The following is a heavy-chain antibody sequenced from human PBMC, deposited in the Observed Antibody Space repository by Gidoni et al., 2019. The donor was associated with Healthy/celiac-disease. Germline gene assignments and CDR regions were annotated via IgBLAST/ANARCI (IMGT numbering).Heavy chain of an antibody. D-gene: IGHD3-22*01. J-gene: IGHJ6*02. Sequence: EVQLVESGGGLVQPGGSLRLSCAASGFTFSSYWMHWVRQAPGKGLVWVSRINSDGSSTSYADSVKGRFTISRDNAKNTLYLQMNSLRAEDTAVYYCARDPLMMIAYDYYYGMDVWGQGTTVTVSS. V-gene: IGHV3-74*01. CDR1: GFTFSSYW. CDR3: ARDPLMMIAYDYYYGMDV. CDR2: INSDGSST.